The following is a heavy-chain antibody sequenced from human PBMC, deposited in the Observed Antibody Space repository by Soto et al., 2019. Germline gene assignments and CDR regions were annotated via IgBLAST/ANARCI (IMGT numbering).Heavy chain of an antibody. Sequence: PSETLSLTCTVSGGSISSGGYYWSWMRQHPGKGLESIGYMYHSGSTYYNPSLKSRVTISVDTSKNQFSLKLSSVTAADTAVYYCARARWGYYDSSGPDIWGQGTMVTVSS. D-gene: IGHD3-22*01. V-gene: IGHV4-31*03. J-gene: IGHJ3*02. CDR3: ARARWGYYDSSGPDI. CDR1: GGSISSGGYY. CDR2: MYHSGST.